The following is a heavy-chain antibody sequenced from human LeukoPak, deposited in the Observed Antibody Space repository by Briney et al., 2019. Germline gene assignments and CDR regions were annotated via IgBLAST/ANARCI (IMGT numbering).Heavy chain of an antibody. V-gene: IGHV1-46*01. CDR2: INPSGGST. CDR3: ARGLEHIVVVTAVDAFDI. CDR1: GYTFTSYY. Sequence: ASVKVSCKASGYTFTSYYMHWVRQAPGQGREWMGIINPSGGSTSYAQKFQGRVTMTRGMSTSTAYMELSRLRSDDTAVYYCARGLEHIVVVTAVDAFDIWGQGTMVTVSS. J-gene: IGHJ3*02. D-gene: IGHD2-21*02.